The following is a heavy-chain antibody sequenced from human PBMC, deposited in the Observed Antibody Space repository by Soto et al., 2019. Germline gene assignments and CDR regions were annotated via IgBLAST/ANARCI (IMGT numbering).Heavy chain of an antibody. J-gene: IGHJ4*02. CDR1: GFTFSSRA. CDR3: AKLTYSDLWSGSHDS. V-gene: IGHV3-23*01. Sequence: EVQLLESGGGLVQPGGSLRLSCAASGFTFSSRAMSWVRQAPGKGLDWVSIISASGDNTYYADYVKGRFTISRDNSKNTLYLQVNSLRAEDTSVYYCAKLTYSDLWSGSHDSWGQGTLVTVSS. CDR2: ISASGDNT. D-gene: IGHD3-3*01.